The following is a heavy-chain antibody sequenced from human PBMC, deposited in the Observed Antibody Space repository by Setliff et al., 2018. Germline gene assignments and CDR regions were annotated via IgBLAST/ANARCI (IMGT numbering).Heavy chain of an antibody. D-gene: IGHD2-8*02. V-gene: IGHV3-23*01. J-gene: IGHJ1*01. Sequence: GESLKISCVASGLSFSSYAINWVRQAPGKGLEWVSGISGSGGSTYYADSVKGRFTISRDNAKNTLYLEMNSLRSEDTGIYYCAKDNIWSLDDWGQGTLVTVSS. CDR3: AKDNIWSLDD. CDR2: ISGSGGST. CDR1: GLSFSSYA.